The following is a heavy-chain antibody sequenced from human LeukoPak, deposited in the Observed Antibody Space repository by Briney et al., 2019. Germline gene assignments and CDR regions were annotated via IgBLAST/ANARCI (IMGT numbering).Heavy chain of an antibody. CDR3: VKDMNPGGADV. CDR1: GFNSEDHA. D-gene: IGHD3-10*01. Sequence: GGSLRLSCVVSGFNSEDHAMHWVRQAPGKGLEWVSGIYWSGSGTGYADSVKGRFTVSRDSAKNSLYLQMNSLRPEDTALYYCVKDMNPGGADVWGQGTTVTVSS. V-gene: IGHV3-9*02. J-gene: IGHJ6*02. CDR2: IYWSGSGT.